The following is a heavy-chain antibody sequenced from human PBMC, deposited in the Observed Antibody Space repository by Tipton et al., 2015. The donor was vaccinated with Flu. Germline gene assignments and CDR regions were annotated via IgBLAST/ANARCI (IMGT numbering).Heavy chain of an antibody. V-gene: IGHV4-39*07. D-gene: IGHD3-9*01. CDR1: GGSTSSSSYY. CDR2: IYYSGST. Sequence: LRLSCTVPGGSTSSSSYYWGWIRQPPGKGLEWIGSIYYSGSTYYNPSLKSRVTISVDTSKNQFSLKLSSVTAAATAVYYCARGSAPNYDILTEKYYFDYWGQGTLVTVSS. CDR3: ARGSAPNYDILTEKYYFDY. J-gene: IGHJ4*02.